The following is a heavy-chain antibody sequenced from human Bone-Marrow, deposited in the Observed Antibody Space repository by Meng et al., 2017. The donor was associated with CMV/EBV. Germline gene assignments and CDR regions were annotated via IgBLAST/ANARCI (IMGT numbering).Heavy chain of an antibody. D-gene: IGHD2-2*01. Sequence: SGKVSCKASGGTFSSYAISWVRQAPGQGLEWMGGIIPILGIANYAQKFQGRVTITADKSTSTAYMELSSLRSEDTAVYYCARVVVPAGRFYYFDYWGEGTLVAASS. J-gene: IGHJ4*02. CDR3: ARVVVPAGRFYYFDY. CDR2: IIPILGIA. V-gene: IGHV1-69*10. CDR1: GGTFSSYA.